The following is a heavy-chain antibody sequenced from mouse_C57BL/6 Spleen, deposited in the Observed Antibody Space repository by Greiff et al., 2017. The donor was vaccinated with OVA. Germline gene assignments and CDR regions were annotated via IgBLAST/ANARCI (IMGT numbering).Heavy chain of an antibody. V-gene: IGHV14-1*01. J-gene: IGHJ4*01. CDR1: GFNIKDYY. CDR2: IDPEDGDT. Sequence: VHVKQSGAELVRPGASVKLSCTASGFNIKDYYMHWVKQRPEQGLEWIGRIDPEDGDTEYAPKFQGKATMTADTSSNTAYLQLSSLTSEDTAVYYCTTVYYGNYVGYAMDYWGQGTSVTVSS. CDR3: TTVYYGNYVGYAMDY. D-gene: IGHD2-1*01.